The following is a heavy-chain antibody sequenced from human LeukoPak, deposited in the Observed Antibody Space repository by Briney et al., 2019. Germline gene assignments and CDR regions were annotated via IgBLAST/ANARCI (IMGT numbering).Heavy chain of an antibody. CDR1: GFTFSSYS. Sequence: PGRSLRLSCVASGFTFSSYSMNWVRQAPGKGLEWVSYISSSSSTIYYADTVKGRFTISRDNAKNSLYLQMNSLRDEDTAVYYCARDPSYYYDSSGLWGQGTLVTVSS. V-gene: IGHV3-48*02. D-gene: IGHD3-22*01. J-gene: IGHJ4*02. CDR3: ARDPSYYYDSSGL. CDR2: ISSSSSTI.